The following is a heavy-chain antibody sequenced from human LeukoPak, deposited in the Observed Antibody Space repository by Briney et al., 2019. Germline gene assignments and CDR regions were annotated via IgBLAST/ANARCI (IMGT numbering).Heavy chain of an antibody. CDR2: IKEDGTET. J-gene: IGHJ4*02. D-gene: IGHD5-24*01. CDR1: GFMFSSNW. V-gene: IGHV3-7*03. Sequence: GGSLRLSCAATGFMFSSNWMSWVRLAPGKGLEWVANIKEDGTETYYVDSVKGRFTISRDNAKNSLYLQMNSLRVEDTAVYYCAKEGRSLQTYWGQGTLVTVYS. CDR3: AKEGRSLQTY.